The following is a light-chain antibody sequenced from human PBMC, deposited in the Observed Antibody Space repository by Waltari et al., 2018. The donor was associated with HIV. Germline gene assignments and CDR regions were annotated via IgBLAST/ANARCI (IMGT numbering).Light chain of an antibody. J-gene: IGLJ2*01. CDR1: SSDIGTYNY. CDR2: DVS. V-gene: IGLV2-14*01. Sequence: QSALTQPASVSGSPGKSITISCTGTSSDIGTYNYVSWYQQHPGKAPKHMIYDVSNRPSGVSNRFSGSKSGNTASLTISGLQAEDEADYYCSSYTSSSTPVVFGGGTKLTVL. CDR3: SSYTSSSTPVV.